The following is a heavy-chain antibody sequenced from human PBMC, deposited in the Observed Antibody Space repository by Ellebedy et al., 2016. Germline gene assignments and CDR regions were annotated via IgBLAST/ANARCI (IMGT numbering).Heavy chain of an antibody. Sequence: GGSLRLSXEASGFTFSHYAMHWVRQAPGKGLEWVAFISDDGLNKYHAASVKGRFTISRDNSKNTVSLQVNSLRAEDTAVYYCAKGRISCSGVNCRAFHFDYWGQGTLVTVSS. CDR3: AKGRISCSGVNCRAFHFDY. J-gene: IGHJ4*02. D-gene: IGHD2-15*01. CDR1: GFTFSHYA. CDR2: ISDDGLNK. V-gene: IGHV3-30*04.